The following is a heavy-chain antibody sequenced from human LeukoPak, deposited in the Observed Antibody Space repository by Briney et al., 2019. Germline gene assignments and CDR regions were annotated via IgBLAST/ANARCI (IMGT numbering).Heavy chain of an antibody. J-gene: IGHJ4*02. V-gene: IGHV6-1*01. CDR3: AREGALGIAGGLDY. D-gene: IGHD7-27*01. CDR2: TYFRAEWSF. Sequence: SQTLSLTCAISGDSVSSDSVAWYWIRQSPSRGLEWLGRTYFRAEWSFDYAVSVKSRITINPDTVKNQFSLQLNSVTTEDTAVYYCAREGALGIAGGLDYWGQGTLVAVSS. CDR1: GDSVSSDSVA.